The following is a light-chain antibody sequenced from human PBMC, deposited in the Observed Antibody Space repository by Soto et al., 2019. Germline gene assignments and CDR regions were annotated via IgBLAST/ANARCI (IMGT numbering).Light chain of an antibody. CDR1: QAISNY. J-gene: IGKJ1*01. Sequence: DIPMTQSPSSLSASVGDRVTITCRSSQAISNYVSWYQQEPRKAPRLLIYAASSLQSGVPSRFSASGSGTDFTLTISGLQPEDFGTYYCQQTYTYPNSFGQGTKVDIK. V-gene: IGKV1-39*01. CDR3: QQTYTYPNS. CDR2: AAS.